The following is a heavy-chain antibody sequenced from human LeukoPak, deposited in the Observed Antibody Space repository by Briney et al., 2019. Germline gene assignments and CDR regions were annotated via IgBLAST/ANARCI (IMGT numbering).Heavy chain of an antibody. J-gene: IGHJ5*02. CDR3: AKFRWFGELSRGGWFDP. CDR2: ISYDGSNK. Sequence: GGSLRLSCAASGFTFSSYGMHWVRQAPGKGLEWVAVISYDGSNKYYADSVKGRFTISRDNSKNTLYLQMNSLRAEDTAVYYCAKFRWFGELSRGGWFDPWGQGTLVTVSS. D-gene: IGHD3-10*01. CDR1: GFTFSSYG. V-gene: IGHV3-30*18.